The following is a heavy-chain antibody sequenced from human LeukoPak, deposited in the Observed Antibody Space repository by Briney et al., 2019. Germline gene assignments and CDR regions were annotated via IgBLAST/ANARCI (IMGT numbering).Heavy chain of an antibody. CDR2: MNPNSGNT. CDR1: GYTFTSYD. Sequence: ASVKVSCKASGYTFTSYDINWVRQATGQGLEWMGWMNPNSGNTGYAQKFQGRVTMTRNTSISTAYMELSSLRSEDTAVYYCARGRGLWFGDNGGYWFDPWGQGTLVTVSS. V-gene: IGHV1-8*01. D-gene: IGHD3-10*01. J-gene: IGHJ5*02. CDR3: ARGRGLWFGDNGGYWFDP.